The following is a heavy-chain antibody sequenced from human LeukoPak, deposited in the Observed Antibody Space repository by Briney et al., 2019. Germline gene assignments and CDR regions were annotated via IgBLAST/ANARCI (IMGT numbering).Heavy chain of an antibody. V-gene: IGHV3-30*01. Sequence: GGSLRLSCAASGFTFSSYAMHWVRQAPGKGLEWVAVISYDGSNKYYADSVKGRFTISRDNSKNTLYLQMNSLRAEDTVVYYCARLVVVTAISFDYWGQGTLVTVSS. CDR1: GFTFSSYA. D-gene: IGHD2-21*02. J-gene: IGHJ4*02. CDR3: ARLVVVTAISFDY. CDR2: ISYDGSNK.